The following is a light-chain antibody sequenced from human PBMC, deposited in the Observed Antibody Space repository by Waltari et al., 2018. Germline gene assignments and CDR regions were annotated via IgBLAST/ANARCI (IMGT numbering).Light chain of an antibody. CDR2: GAS. Sequence: EIVLTQSPGTLSLPPGERATLSCRASQSVSRTLAWYQQKPGQAPRLLIFGASNRATGIPDRFSGSGSGTDFSLIITRLEPEDSAMDYCRHYVRLPAAFGQGTKVEIK. CDR3: RHYVRLPAA. CDR1: QSVSRT. J-gene: IGKJ1*01. V-gene: IGKV3-20*01.